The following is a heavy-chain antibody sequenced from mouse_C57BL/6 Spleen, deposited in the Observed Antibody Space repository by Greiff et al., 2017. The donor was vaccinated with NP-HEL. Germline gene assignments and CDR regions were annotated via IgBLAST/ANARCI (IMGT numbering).Heavy chain of an antibody. CDR3: ARRDYYIAMDY. Sequence: EVQLVESGGGLVKPGGSLKLSCAASGFTFSDYGMHWVRQAPEKGLEWVAYISSGSSTIYYVDTVKGRFTISRDNAKNTLFLQMTSLRSEDTAMYYCARRDYYIAMDYWGQGTSVTVSS. CDR2: ISSGSSTI. D-gene: IGHD2-12*01. V-gene: IGHV5-17*01. J-gene: IGHJ4*01. CDR1: GFTFSDYG.